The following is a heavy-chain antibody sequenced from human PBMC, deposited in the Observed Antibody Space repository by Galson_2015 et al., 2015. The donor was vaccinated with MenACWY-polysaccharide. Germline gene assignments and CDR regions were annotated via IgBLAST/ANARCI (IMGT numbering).Heavy chain of an antibody. Sequence: TLSLTCTVSGDSITNGGYFWSWIRQHPGEGLEWIASISYDGGTYYDPSLNSRVTISIDTPKNQFSLKLNSVTAADTAVYYCVRGGRAVSNINWFDPWGQGTLVTVSS. D-gene: IGHD3-16*01. V-gene: IGHV4-31*03. J-gene: IGHJ5*02. CDR2: ISYDGGT. CDR1: GDSITNGGYF. CDR3: VRGGRAVSNINWFDP.